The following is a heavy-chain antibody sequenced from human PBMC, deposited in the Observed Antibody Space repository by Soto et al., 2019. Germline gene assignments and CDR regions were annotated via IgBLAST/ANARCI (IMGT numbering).Heavy chain of an antibody. V-gene: IGHV3-30*03. CDR2: ISYDGSNK. D-gene: IGHD3-22*01. CDR3: AREAKTYYYDSSGYYYVSYYGMDV. Sequence: GGSLRLSCEASGFTFRSFGMHWVRQAPGKGLEWVAVISYDGSNKYYADSVKGRFTISRDNSKNTLYLQMNSLRAEDTAVYYCAREAKTYYYDSSGYYYVSYYGMDVWGQGTTVTVSS. CDR1: GFTFRSFG. J-gene: IGHJ6*02.